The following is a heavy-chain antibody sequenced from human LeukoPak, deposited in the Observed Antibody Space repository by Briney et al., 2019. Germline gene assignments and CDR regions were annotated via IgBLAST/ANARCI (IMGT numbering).Heavy chain of an antibody. Sequence: SETLSLTCTVSGGSISSGSYYWNWIRQPAGKRLEWLGHVFTSGTTNYNASLEGRLTISLDTARNQFSLYLSSVTAADTAMYFCARSSLAVYLDYWGQGTLVTASS. D-gene: IGHD6-19*01. J-gene: IGHJ4*02. CDR3: ARSSLAVYLDY. V-gene: IGHV4-61*09. CDR2: VFTSGTT. CDR1: GGSISSGSYY.